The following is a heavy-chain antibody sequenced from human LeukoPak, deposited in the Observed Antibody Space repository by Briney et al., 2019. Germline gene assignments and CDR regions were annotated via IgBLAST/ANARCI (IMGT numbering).Heavy chain of an antibody. CDR3: ARDPEDYYDSSGAGAFDI. J-gene: IGHJ3*02. CDR1: GFTFSDYY. CDR2: ISSSGSTI. Sequence: PGGFLRLSCAASGFTFSDYYMSWIRQAPGKGLEWVSYISSSGSTIYYADSVKGRFTISRDNAKNSLYLQMNSLRAEDTAVYYCARDPEDYYDSSGAGAFDIWGQGTMVTVSS. D-gene: IGHD3-22*01. V-gene: IGHV3-11*01.